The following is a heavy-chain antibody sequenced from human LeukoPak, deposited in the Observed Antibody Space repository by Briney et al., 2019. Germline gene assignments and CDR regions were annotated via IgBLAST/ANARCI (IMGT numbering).Heavy chain of an antibody. CDR2: INHSGST. D-gene: IGHD6-6*01. V-gene: IGHV4-34*01. Sequence: PSETLSLTCAVYGGSFSGYYWSWIRQPPGKGLEWIGEINHSGSTRYNPSLKSRVTISVDTSKNQFSLQLNYVTPEDTAVYYCARGIGRIAARFTFDYWGQGTLVTVSS. CDR3: ARGIGRIAARFTFDY. J-gene: IGHJ4*02. CDR1: GGSFSGYY.